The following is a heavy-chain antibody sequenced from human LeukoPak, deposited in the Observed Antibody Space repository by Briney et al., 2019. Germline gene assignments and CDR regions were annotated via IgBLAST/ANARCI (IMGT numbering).Heavy chain of an antibody. V-gene: IGHV4-4*09. J-gene: IGHJ5*02. Sequence: SETLSLTCTVSGGSISSYYWSWIRQPPGKGLEWIGYIYTSGSTNYNPSLKSRVTISVDTSKNQFSLKLSSVTAADTAVYYCARMYYDFWSGPNFQYNWFDPWGQGTLVTVSS. CDR3: ARMYYDFWSGPNFQYNWFDP. CDR1: GGSISSYY. CDR2: IYTSGST. D-gene: IGHD3-3*01.